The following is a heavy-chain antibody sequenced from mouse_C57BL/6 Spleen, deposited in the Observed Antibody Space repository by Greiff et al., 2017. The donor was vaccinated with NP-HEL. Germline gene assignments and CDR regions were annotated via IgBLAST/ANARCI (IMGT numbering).Heavy chain of an antibody. CDR1: GFTFSSYG. D-gene: IGHD1-1*01. V-gene: IGHV5-6*01. J-gene: IGHJ2*01. Sequence: EVQLVESGGDLVKPGGSLKLSCAASGFTFSSYGMSWVRQTPDKRLEWVATISSGGSYTYYPDSVKGRFTISRDNAKNTRYLQMSSLKSEDTAMYYCAIPLTTVVAGPGYFDYWGQGTTLTVSS. CDR3: AIPLTTVVAGPGYFDY. CDR2: ISSGGSYT.